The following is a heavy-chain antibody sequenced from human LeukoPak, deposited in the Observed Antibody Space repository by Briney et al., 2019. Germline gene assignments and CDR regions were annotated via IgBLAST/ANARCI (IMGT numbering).Heavy chain of an antibody. CDR1: GYTFTSYD. CDR2: MHPNSGDT. V-gene: IGHV1-8*01. J-gene: IGHJ3*02. CDR3: ARVKEDAFDI. Sequence: ASVKVSCKASGYTFTSYDINRVRQATGQGLEYMGWMHPNSGDTGYAQKFQGRVTMTRNTSISTAYMELRSLRSEDTAVYYCARVKEDAFDIWGQGTMVTVSS.